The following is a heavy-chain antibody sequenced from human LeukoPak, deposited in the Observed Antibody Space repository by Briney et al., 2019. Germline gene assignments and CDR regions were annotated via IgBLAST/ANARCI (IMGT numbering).Heavy chain of an antibody. CDR1: GGSFSGYY. J-gene: IGHJ4*02. Sequence: ASETLSLTCAVHGGSFSGYYWSWIRQPPGKGLEWIGEINHSGSTNYNPSLKSRVTISVDTSKNQFSLKLSSVTAADTAVYYCARGKSYYYDSSGYYPYYFDYWGQGTLVTVSS. CDR3: ARGKSYYYDSSGYYPYYFDY. D-gene: IGHD3-22*01. V-gene: IGHV4-34*01. CDR2: INHSGST.